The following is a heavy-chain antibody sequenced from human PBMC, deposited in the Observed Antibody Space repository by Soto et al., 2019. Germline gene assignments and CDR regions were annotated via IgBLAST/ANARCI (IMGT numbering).Heavy chain of an antibody. D-gene: IGHD3-10*01. CDR3: ASTGNYGSGTSFRVDY. CDR1: GYTFTSYD. CDR2: MNPNSGGT. Sequence: QVQLVQSGAEVKKPGASVKVSCKASGYTFTSYDINWVRQATGQGLEWMGWMNPNSGGTIYPQKFQGRVTMTRDTSISTAYMELSSLRFDDTAVYYCASTGNYGSGTSFRVDYWGQGTLVTVSS. V-gene: IGHV1-2*02. J-gene: IGHJ4*02.